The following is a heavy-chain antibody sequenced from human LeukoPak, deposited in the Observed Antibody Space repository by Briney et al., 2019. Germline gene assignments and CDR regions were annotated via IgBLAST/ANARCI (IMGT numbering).Heavy chain of an antibody. Sequence: GGSLRLSCAASGFSFSTYAMHWVRQAPGKGPEWVAVIWYDGSDKYYADSVKGRFSISRDNSKNTVDVQLNSLRAEDTAVYFCAKAMGEFHGFAIYYMDVWGKGTTVTVSS. CDR1: GFSFSTYA. CDR3: AKAMGEFHGFAIYYMDV. J-gene: IGHJ6*03. D-gene: IGHD3-16*01. CDR2: IWYDGSDK. V-gene: IGHV3-33*06.